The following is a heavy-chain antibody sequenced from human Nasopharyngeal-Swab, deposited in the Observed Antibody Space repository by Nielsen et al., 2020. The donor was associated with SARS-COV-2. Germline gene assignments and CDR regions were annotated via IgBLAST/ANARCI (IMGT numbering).Heavy chain of an antibody. Sequence: LKISCAASGFTFSDYYMSWISQAPGKGLEWVSYISSSGSTIYYADSVKGRFTISRDNAKNSLYLQMNSLRAEDTAVYYCAHHYGGNTDHLDYWGQGTLVTVSS. D-gene: IGHD4-23*01. V-gene: IGHV3-11*04. CDR2: ISSSGSTI. CDR3: AHHYGGNTDHLDY. J-gene: IGHJ4*02. CDR1: GFTFSDYY.